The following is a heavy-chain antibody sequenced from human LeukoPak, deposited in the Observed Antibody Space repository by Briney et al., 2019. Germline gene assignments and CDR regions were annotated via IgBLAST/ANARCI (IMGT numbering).Heavy chain of an antibody. Sequence: SETLSLTCTVSGGSINKFYWSWIRQSPEKGLEWIGCIYSSGSTTYNPSLKSRVSISVDTSKNQFSLKLTSMTAADTAVYYCARRTVVLDFWGQGTLVTVSS. D-gene: IGHD4-23*01. CDR3: ARRTVVLDF. CDR1: GGSINKFY. CDR2: IYSSGST. V-gene: IGHV4-59*08. J-gene: IGHJ4*02.